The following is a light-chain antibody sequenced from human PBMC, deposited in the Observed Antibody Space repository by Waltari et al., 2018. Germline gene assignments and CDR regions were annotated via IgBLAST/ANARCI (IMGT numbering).Light chain of an antibody. J-gene: IGLJ3*02. CDR2: DVT. V-gene: IGLV2-14*01. CDR1: SSDIGGYNY. CDR3: SSYTSSNTWV. Sequence: QSALTQPASVSGSPGQSITISCIGTSSDIGGYNYVSWYQQHTGKAPKVMIYDVTKRPSGVSNRFSGSKAGSPASLTISGLQAEDEADYYCSSYTSSNTWVFGGGTKLTVL.